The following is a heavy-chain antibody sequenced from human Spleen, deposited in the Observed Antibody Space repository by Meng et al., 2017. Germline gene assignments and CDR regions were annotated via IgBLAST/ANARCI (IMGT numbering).Heavy chain of an antibody. Sequence: QVQLVQSGAEVKKPGASVKVSCKASGYTFTSYGISWVRQAPGQGLEWMGIINPGSGTTTYAQNFQGRVTMTIDTSTTTASMELRSLRSDDSALYYCVKHSSDWSLDSWGQGTLVTVSS. J-gene: IGHJ4*02. CDR1: GYTFTSYG. CDR2: INPGSGTT. D-gene: IGHD6-19*01. CDR3: VKHSSDWSLDS. V-gene: IGHV1-18*01.